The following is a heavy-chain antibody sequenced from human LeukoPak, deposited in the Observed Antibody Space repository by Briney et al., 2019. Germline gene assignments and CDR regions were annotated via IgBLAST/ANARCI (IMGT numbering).Heavy chain of an antibody. Sequence: GSVKVSCKASGYTFTSYYMHWVRQAPGQGLESMGIINPTGGSTSYAQKLQGRVTMTRDRSTSTVYMELSRLRSEDTAVYYCARAPDCSSTSCYYYYYYYMDVLGKGTTVNVSS. V-gene: IGHV1-46*01. D-gene: IGHD2-2*01. CDR2: INPTGGST. CDR3: ARAPDCSSTSCYYYYYYYMDV. J-gene: IGHJ6*03. CDR1: GYTFTSYY.